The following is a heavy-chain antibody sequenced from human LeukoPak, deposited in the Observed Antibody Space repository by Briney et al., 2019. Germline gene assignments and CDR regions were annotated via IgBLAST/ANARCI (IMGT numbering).Heavy chain of an antibody. CDR2: INPNSGGT. CDR1: GYTFTGYY. Sequence: GASVKVSCKASGYTFTGYYMHWVRQAPGQGLEWMGRINPNSGGTNYARKFQGRVTMTRDTSISTAYMELSRLRSDDTAVYYCARSAITVVRGGGGYYFDYWGQGTLVTVSS. CDR3: ARSAITVVRGGGGYYFDY. D-gene: IGHD3-10*01. V-gene: IGHV1-2*06. J-gene: IGHJ4*02.